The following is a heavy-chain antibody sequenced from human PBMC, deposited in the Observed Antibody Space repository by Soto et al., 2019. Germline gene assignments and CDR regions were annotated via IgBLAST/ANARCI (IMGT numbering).Heavy chain of an antibody. D-gene: IGHD4-17*01. Sequence: SVKVSCKASGGTFSTFGISWVRQAPGQGLEWMGGIIPFFGTARYSQKFEDRITITADESTNTVYMDLRSLTSEDTAIYYCAKSAPMDAGDKYYYDFWGQGXLVTVSS. J-gene: IGHJ4*02. CDR2: IIPFFGTA. CDR3: AKSAPMDAGDKYYYDF. CDR1: GGTFSTFG. V-gene: IGHV1-69*13.